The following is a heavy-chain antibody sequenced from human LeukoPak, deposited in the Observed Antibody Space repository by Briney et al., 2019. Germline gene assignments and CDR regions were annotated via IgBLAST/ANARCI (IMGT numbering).Heavy chain of an antibody. Sequence: ASVKVSCKASGYTFTGYCMHWVRQAPGQGLEWMGRINPNSGGTNYAQKFQGRVTMTRDTSISTAYMELSRLRSDDTAVYYCARGGATIAWFDPRGQGTLVTVSS. D-gene: IGHD5-12*01. J-gene: IGHJ5*02. CDR1: GYTFTGYC. CDR2: INPNSGGT. V-gene: IGHV1-2*06. CDR3: ARGGATIAWFDP.